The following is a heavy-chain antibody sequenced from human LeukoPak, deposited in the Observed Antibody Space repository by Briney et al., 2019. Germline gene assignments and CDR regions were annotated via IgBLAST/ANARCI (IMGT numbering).Heavy chain of an antibody. J-gene: IGHJ4*02. CDR3: ARLRTTTYYFDY. Sequence: IPSETLSLTCTVSGGSISSYYWSWIRQPPGKGLEWIGYIYYSGSTNYNPSLKSRVTISLDKSKNQFSLRLSSVTAADTAVYYCARLRTTTYYFDYWGQGTLVTVSS. CDR2: IYYSGST. CDR1: GGSISSYY. V-gene: IGHV4-59*12. D-gene: IGHD1-7*01.